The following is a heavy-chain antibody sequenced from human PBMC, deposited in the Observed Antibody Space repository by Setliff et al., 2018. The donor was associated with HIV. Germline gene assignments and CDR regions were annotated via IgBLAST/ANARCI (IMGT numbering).Heavy chain of an antibody. V-gene: IGHV3-9*01. Sequence: SLRLSCEGSGFSFSEYAFHWVRQVPGKGLEWVSGINWNGGVMGYLDSTRGRFTISRDNVRKTLYLQMDSLTVDDTALYYCVKDATVAARNYYRMDVWGKGTTVTVSS. D-gene: IGHD6-19*01. J-gene: IGHJ6*04. CDR3: VKDATVAARNYYRMDV. CDR1: GFSFSEYA. CDR2: INWNGGVM.